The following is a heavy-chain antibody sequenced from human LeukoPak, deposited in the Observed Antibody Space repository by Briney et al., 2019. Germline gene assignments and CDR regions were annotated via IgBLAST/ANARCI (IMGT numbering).Heavy chain of an antibody. CDR3: ARGHDSSGSGMDV. D-gene: IGHD3-22*01. CDR1: GGSFSGYY. Sequence: SETLSLTCAVYGGSFSGYYWSWIRQPPGKGLEWIGEINHSGSTNYNPSLKSRVTISVDTSENQFSLKLSSVTAADTAVYYCARGHDSSGSGMDVWGQGTTVTVSS. J-gene: IGHJ6*02. CDR2: INHSGST. V-gene: IGHV4-34*01.